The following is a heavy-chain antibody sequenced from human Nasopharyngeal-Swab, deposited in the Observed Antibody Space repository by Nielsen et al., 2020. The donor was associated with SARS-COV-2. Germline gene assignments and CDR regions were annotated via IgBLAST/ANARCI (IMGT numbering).Heavy chain of an antibody. V-gene: IGHV3-30*03. J-gene: IGHJ4*02. CDR3: AREGIVGATDLSFDY. Sequence: GGTLRRSGAATGFTFSSEGRQRVRQATGKGLEWVAVISYDGSNKYYAHSVKGRFTISRDNSKNTLYLQMNSLRAEDTAVYYCAREGIVGATDLSFDYWGQGTLVIVSS. CDR2: ISYDGSNK. CDR1: GFTFSSEG. D-gene: IGHD1-26*01.